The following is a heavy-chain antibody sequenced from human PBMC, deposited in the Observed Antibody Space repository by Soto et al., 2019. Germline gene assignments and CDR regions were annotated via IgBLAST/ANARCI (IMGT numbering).Heavy chain of an antibody. D-gene: IGHD3-16*01. CDR3: ARECPYYVSSDSYLDY. J-gene: IGHJ4*02. CDR1: GDSVSDNSAA. Sequence: QVQLQQSGPGLVTPSQTLSLTCAISGDSVSDNSAAWNWIRQSPSRGLEWLRRTYYRSKWYNDYAVSVKSRITVTPDTSKNQFSLHLNSVTPEDTAVDYCARECPYYVSSDSYLDYWGQGALVTVSS. V-gene: IGHV6-1*01. CDR2: TYYRSKWYN.